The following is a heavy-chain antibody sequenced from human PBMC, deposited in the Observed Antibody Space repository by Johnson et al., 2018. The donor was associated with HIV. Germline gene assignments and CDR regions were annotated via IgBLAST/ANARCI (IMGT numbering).Heavy chain of an antibody. CDR3: VYAGPTFHDAFDI. CDR2: ISYDGSDK. D-gene: IGHD2-8*01. CDR1: GFTFSSYA. Sequence: QVQLVESGGGLVKPGGSLRLSCAASGFTFSSYAIHWVRQAPGKGLAWVAVISYDGSDKYYADSVKGRFPISRDNAKNSLYVQMNSLRVEDTAVYYCVYAGPTFHDAFDIWGQGTMVTVSS. V-gene: IGHV3-30*04. J-gene: IGHJ3*02.